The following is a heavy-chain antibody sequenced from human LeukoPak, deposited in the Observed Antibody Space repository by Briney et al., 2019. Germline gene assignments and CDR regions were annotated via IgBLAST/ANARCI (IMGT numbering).Heavy chain of an antibody. CDR2: IYYSGST. Sequence: SETLSLTCTVSGGSISSSSYYWGWIRQPPGKGLEWIGSIYYSGSTYYNPSLKSRVTISVDTSKNQFSLKLSSVTAADTAVYYCARGVRHGSGSLVDYWGQGTLVTVSS. D-gene: IGHD3-10*01. J-gene: IGHJ4*02. CDR1: GGSISSSSYY. V-gene: IGHV4-39*07. CDR3: ARGVRHGSGSLVDY.